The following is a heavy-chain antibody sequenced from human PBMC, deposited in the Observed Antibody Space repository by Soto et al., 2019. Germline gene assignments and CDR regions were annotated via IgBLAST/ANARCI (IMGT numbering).Heavy chain of an antibody. J-gene: IGHJ6*02. CDR2: IGTAGDT. V-gene: IGHV3-13*04. D-gene: IGHD5-12*01. CDR3: ARGSWGGYSGYVWGYYYYGMDV. CDR1: GFTFSSYD. Sequence: GGSLRLSCAASGFTFSSYDMHWVRQATGKGLEWVSAIGTAGDTYYPGSVQGRFTISRENAKNSLYLQMNSLRAGDTAVYYCARGSWGGYSGYVWGYYYYGMDVWGQGTTVTVSS.